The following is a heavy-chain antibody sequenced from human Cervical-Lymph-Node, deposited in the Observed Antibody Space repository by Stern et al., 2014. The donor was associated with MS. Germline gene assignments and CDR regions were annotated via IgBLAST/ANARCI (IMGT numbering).Heavy chain of an antibody. CDR3: AREGYSSSYDAFDI. Sequence: QLQLQESGPGLVKPSGTLSLTCAVSGGSISSSNWWSWVRQPPGKGLEWIGEIYHSGSTNYNPSLKRRVTISVDTSKNPFSLKIRSVTAADTAVYYCAREGYSSSYDAFDIWGQGTMVTVSS. V-gene: IGHV4-4*02. CDR2: IYHSGST. J-gene: IGHJ3*02. CDR1: GGSISSSNW. D-gene: IGHD6-6*01.